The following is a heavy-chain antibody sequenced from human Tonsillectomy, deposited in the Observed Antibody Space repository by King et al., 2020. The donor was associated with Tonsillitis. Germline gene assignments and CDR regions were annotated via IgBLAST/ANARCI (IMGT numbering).Heavy chain of an antibody. J-gene: IGHJ5*02. Sequence: VQLQQWGAGLLKPSETLSLTCAVYGGSFIGYYWSWIRQPPGKGLEWIGEINHSGSTNYNPSLKSQVTISVDTPKNQFSLKLSSVTAADTAVYYCARGGRSGRNFCRFDPWGQGTLVTVSS. CDR1: GGSFIGYY. CDR3: ARGGRSGRNFCRFDP. D-gene: IGHD3-3*01. V-gene: IGHV4-34*01. CDR2: INHSGST.